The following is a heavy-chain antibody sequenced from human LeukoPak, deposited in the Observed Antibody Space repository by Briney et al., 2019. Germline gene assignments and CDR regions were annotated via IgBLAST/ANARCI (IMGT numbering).Heavy chain of an antibody. CDR2: ISSSSSYI. Sequence: GGSLRLSCAASGFTFGSYSMNWVRQAPGKGLEWVSSISSSSSYIYYADSVKGRFTISRDNAKNSLYLQMNSLRAEDTAVYYCARTGAGTYFDYWGQGTLVTVSS. V-gene: IGHV3-21*01. CDR1: GFTFGSYS. CDR3: ARTGAGTYFDY. D-gene: IGHD6-19*01. J-gene: IGHJ4*02.